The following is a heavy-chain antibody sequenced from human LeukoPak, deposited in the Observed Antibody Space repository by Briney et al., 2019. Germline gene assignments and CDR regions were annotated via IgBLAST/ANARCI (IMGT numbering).Heavy chain of an antibody. CDR1: GFTFSTDW. CDR2: IKSDGSST. CDR3: AREWRITGNCDY. D-gene: IGHD1-14*01. Sequence: PGGSLSLSCAASGFTFSTDWMHWVRQAAGKGLEWVSRIKSDGSSTKYADSVTGRFTVSRDNAKNTLYLQMNSPRAEDTAVYYCAREWRITGNCDYWGQRTLVTASS. J-gene: IGHJ4*02. V-gene: IGHV3-74*03.